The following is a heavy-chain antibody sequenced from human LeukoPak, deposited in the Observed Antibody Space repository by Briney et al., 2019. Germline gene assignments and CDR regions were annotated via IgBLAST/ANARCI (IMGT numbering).Heavy chain of an antibody. Sequence: PGGSLRLSCAASGFTFSSYGMHWVRQAPGKGLEWVAVIWYDGSNKYYADSVKGRFTISRDNSKNTLYLQMNSLRAEDTAVYYCARDTAMVRYFDYWGQGTLVTVSS. CDR2: IWYDGSNK. CDR1: GFTFSSYG. D-gene: IGHD5-18*01. J-gene: IGHJ4*02. CDR3: ARDTAMVRYFDY. V-gene: IGHV3-33*01.